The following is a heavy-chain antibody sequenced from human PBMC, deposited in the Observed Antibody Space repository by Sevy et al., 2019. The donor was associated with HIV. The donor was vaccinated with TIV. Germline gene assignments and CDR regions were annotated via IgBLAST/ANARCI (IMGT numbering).Heavy chain of an antibody. CDR3: TGGPEADYDYVLGSLDAFDI. CDR2: IKSKTDGGTT. Sequence: GGSLRLSCAASGFTFSNAWMSWVRQAPGKGLEWVGRIKSKTDGGTTDYAAPVKGRFTISRDDSKNTLYLQMNSLKTEDTAVYYCTGGPEADYDYVLGSLDAFDIWGQGTMVTVSS. CDR1: GFTFSNAW. D-gene: IGHD3-16*01. J-gene: IGHJ3*02. V-gene: IGHV3-15*01.